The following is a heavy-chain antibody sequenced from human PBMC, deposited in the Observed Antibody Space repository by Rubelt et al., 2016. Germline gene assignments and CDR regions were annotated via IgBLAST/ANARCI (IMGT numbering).Heavy chain of an antibody. Sequence: QVQLQESGPGLVKPSETLSLTCTVSGASISTYYWNWIRQSPGKGLEWIGYVYYTGSAYYSPSLKSRATISVDTSTNQCSPQLDSVTAADTAVYYCAKHSYGGNYIYPFDYWGQGTLVIVSS. J-gene: IGHJ4*02. V-gene: IGHV4-59*08. CDR1: GASISTYY. D-gene: IGHD4-23*01. CDR2: VYYTGSA. CDR3: AKHSYGGNYIYPFDY.